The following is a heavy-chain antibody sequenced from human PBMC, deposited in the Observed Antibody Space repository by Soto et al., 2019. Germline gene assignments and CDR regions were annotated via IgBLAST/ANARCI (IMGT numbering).Heavy chain of an antibody. Sequence: EVQLVESGGGLVKPGGSLRLSCAASGFTFSSYSMNWVRQAPGKGLEWVSSISSSGGYIYYADSVKARFTISRDNAKNSLSLQMNSLRAEDTAVYYCARNNNGASYHSDDAFDIWGKGTMVTVSS. D-gene: IGHD1-26*01. CDR2: ISSSGGYI. CDR1: GFTFSSYS. J-gene: IGHJ3*02. CDR3: ARNNNGASYHSDDAFDI. V-gene: IGHV3-21*01.